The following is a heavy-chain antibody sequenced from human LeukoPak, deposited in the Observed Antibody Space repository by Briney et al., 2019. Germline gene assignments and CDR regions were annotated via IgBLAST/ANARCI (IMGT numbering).Heavy chain of an antibody. CDR2: INSDGSST. V-gene: IGHV3-74*01. J-gene: IGHJ4*02. Sequence: PGGSLRLSCAASGFTFSSYWMHWVRQAPGKGLVWVSRINSDGSSTSYADSVKGRFAISRDNAKNTLYLQMNSLRAEDTAVYYCARDAYPQTNTWIQLWTHFDYWGQGTLVTVSS. CDR3: ARDAYPQTNTWIQLWTHFDY. CDR1: GFTFSSYW. D-gene: IGHD5-18*01.